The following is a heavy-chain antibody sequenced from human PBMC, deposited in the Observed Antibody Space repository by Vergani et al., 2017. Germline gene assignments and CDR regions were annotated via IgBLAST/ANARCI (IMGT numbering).Heavy chain of an antibody. J-gene: IGHJ5*02. Sequence: QVQLPESGPGLVKPSETLSLTCTVSGGSISSYYWSWIRQPPGKGLEWIGYIYYSGSTNYNPSLKSRVTISVDTSKNQFSLKLSSVTAADTAVYYCARVPSGWYYWFDPWGQGTLVTVSS. CDR2: IYYSGST. D-gene: IGHD6-19*01. CDR1: GGSISSYY. CDR3: ARVPSGWYYWFDP. V-gene: IGHV4-59*01.